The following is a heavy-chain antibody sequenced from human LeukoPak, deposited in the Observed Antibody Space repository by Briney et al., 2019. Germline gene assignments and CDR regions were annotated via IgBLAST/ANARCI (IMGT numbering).Heavy chain of an antibody. CDR2: ISSSSYI. CDR3: ARKVMGDIVVVPAGAFDI. CDR1: GFTFSSYS. D-gene: IGHD2-2*01. V-gene: IGHV3-21*01. Sequence: GGSLRLSCAASGFTFSSYSMNWVRQAPGKGLEWVSSISSSSYIYYADSVKGRFTISRDNAKNSLYLQMNSLRAEDTAVYYCARKVMGDIVVVPAGAFDIWGQGTMVTVSP. J-gene: IGHJ3*02.